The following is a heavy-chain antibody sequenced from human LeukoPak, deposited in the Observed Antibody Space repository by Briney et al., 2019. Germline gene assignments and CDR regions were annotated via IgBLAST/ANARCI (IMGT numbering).Heavy chain of an antibody. CDR3: ARDGSNGWNFNYFYMDV. V-gene: IGHV3-21*01. CDR1: GFPFSTYS. CDR2: ISSGSSYI. Sequence: AGGSLRLSCAASGFPFSTYSMNWVRQAPGKGLEWVSSISSGSSYIYFADSVKGRFTISRDNAKNSLYLQMNSLRAEDTAVYYCARDGSNGWNFNYFYMDVWGKGTTVTVSS. D-gene: IGHD6-19*01. J-gene: IGHJ6*03.